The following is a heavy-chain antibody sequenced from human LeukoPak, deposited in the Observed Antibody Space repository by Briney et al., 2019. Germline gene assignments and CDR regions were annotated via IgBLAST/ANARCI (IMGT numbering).Heavy chain of an antibody. CDR2: ISYDGSNK. V-gene: IGHV3-30-3*01. Sequence: PGGSLRLSCAVSGFTFSSYGMHWLRQAPGKGLEWVAVISYDGSNKYYADSVKGRFTISRDNSKNTLYLQMNSLRAEDTAVYYCARDRGGFDYWGQGTLVTVSS. D-gene: IGHD3-10*01. J-gene: IGHJ4*02. CDR1: GFTFSSYG. CDR3: ARDRGGFDY.